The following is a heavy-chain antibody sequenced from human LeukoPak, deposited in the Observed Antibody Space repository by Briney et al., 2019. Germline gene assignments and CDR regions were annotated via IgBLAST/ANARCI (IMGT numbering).Heavy chain of an antibody. CDR3: ARDSGSYSGLETELEY. Sequence: PGGSLRLSCAAFGFSFSNYGMNWVRQAPGKGLEWVSGITGSGDRTYYADSVKGRFTISRDNSKNTVYLQMNSLRAEDTAVYYCARDSGSYSGLETELEYWGQGTLVTVSS. J-gene: IGHJ4*02. V-gene: IGHV3-23*01. D-gene: IGHD1-26*01. CDR1: GFSFSNYG. CDR2: ITGSGDRT.